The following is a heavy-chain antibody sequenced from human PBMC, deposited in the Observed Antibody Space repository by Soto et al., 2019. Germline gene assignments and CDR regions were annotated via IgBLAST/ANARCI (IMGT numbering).Heavy chain of an antibody. J-gene: IGHJ5*01. V-gene: IGHV3-23*01. D-gene: IGHD3-10*01. CDR2: ISGSGDRT. CDR3: AKDYGVRGIMTNLFDS. CDR1: GFTFDNYA. Sequence: EVQLLESGGGLVQPGGSLRISCTASGFTFDNYAMAWVRQAPGKGLEWVAGISGSGDRTNYVDSVKGRFTISGDNSKNRLYLQMKSLRAEDTALYYCAKDYGVRGIMTNLFDSWGQGTLVAVSS.